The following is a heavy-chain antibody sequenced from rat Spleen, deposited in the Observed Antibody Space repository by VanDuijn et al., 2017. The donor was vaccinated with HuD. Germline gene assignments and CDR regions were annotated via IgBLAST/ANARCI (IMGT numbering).Heavy chain of an antibody. CDR1: GFTFSSYW. CDR2: ISPDGGTT. J-gene: IGHJ4*01. D-gene: IGHD1-2*01. Sequence: EVQLVETGGGLVQPGRSLKLSCVASGFTFSSYWMYWIRQAPGKGLEWISFISPDGGTTYYPDSVKGRFTISRDNAENTVYLQMNSLRSEDTATYYCAKDMNYYSTYPFYVMGDWGQGASVTVSS. CDR3: AKDMNYYSTYPFYVMGD. V-gene: IGHV5-58*01.